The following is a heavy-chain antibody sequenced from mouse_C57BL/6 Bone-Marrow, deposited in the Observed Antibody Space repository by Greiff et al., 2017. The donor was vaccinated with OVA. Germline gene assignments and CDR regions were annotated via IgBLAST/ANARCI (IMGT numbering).Heavy chain of an antibody. J-gene: IGHJ4*01. CDR1: GFSLTSYG. CDR2: IWGGGST. V-gene: IGHV2-9*01. D-gene: IGHD2-2*01. Sequence: QVQLKESGPGLVAPSQSLSITCTVSGFSLTSYGVDWVRQPPGKGLEWLGVIWGGGSTNYNSALMYRLSLSKDNSKSQVFLKMNSLPTDDTAMYYCAKHTGLPFYYAMDYWGQGTSVTVSS. CDR3: AKHTGLPFYYAMDY.